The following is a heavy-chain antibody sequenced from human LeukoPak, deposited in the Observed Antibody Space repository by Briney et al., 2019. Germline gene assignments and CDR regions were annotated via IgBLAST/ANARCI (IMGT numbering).Heavy chain of an antibody. V-gene: IGHV4-4*02. Sequence: SETLSLTCAVSGGSIGSSTNWWSWVRQPPGKGLAWIGEIYHSGGTNYNPSLKSRITISVDKSQNQFSLKVNSLTAADTAVYYCATNGYYCMDVWGKGTTVTVSS. CDR3: ATNGYYCMDV. CDR2: IYHSGGT. CDR1: GGSIGSSTNW. D-gene: IGHD2-8*01. J-gene: IGHJ6*03.